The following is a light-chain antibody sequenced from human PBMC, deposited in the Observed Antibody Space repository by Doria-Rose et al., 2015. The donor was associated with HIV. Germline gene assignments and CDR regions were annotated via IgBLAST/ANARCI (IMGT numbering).Light chain of an antibody. Sequence: DIQVTQSPESLGMSLGERATLNCKSNQSLLYTSKNYLAWYQQKPGQPPKLLIYWASTRQPGVPARFSGSGSGTDFTLTISSLGAEDVAVYYCQQYYDTPSFGPGTTVDIK. CDR1: QSLLYTSKNY. CDR2: WAS. V-gene: IGKV4-1*01. J-gene: IGKJ3*01. CDR3: QQYYDTPS.